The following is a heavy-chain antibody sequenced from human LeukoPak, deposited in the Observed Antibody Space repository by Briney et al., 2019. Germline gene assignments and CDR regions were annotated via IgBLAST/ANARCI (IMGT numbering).Heavy chain of an antibody. V-gene: IGHV3-53*01. CDR3: AREGAYSGGYFDY. Sequence: GGSLRLSCAASGFTVSSNYMSWVRQAPGKGLEWVSVIYSGGSTYYADSVKGRFTISRDNSKNTLYLQMNSLRAEDTAVYYCAREGAYSGGYFDYWGQGTLVTVSS. CDR2: IYSGGST. D-gene: IGHD1-26*01. J-gene: IGHJ4*02. CDR1: GFTVSSNY.